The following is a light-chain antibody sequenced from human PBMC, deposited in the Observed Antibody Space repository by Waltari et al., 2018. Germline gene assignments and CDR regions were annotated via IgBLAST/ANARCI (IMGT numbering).Light chain of an antibody. J-gene: IGKJ5*01. Sequence: DIVLTQSPDSLAVSLGERATIDCWSSQSLFFGASGKNYLAWYQQKPGQPPKVLIYWASTREAWVPGRISGSGSGAHFTLTVDSLQAEDVAVYYCQQYSSSPITFGQGTRLEI. CDR2: WAS. CDR3: QQYSSSPIT. CDR1: QSLFFGASGKNY. V-gene: IGKV4-1*01.